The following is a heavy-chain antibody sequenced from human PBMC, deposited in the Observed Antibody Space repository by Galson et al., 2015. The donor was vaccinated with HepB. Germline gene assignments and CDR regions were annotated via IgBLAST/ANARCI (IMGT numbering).Heavy chain of an antibody. D-gene: IGHD3-9*01. Sequence: SLRLSCAASGFTFSGSAMHWVRQASGKGLEWVGRIRSKANSYATAYAASVKGRFTISRDDSKNTAYLQMNSLKTEDTAVYYCARLYYDILTGPTWGQGTLVTVSS. CDR3: ARLYYDILTGPT. CDR2: IRSKANSYAT. J-gene: IGHJ5*02. V-gene: IGHV3-73*01. CDR1: GFTFSGSA.